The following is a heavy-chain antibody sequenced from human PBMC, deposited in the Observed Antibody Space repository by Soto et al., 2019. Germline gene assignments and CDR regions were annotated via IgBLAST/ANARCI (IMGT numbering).Heavy chain of an antibody. V-gene: IGHV3-33*01. CDR1: GFTFSSYG. Sequence: QVQLVESGGGVVQPGRSLRLSCAASGFTFSSYGMHWVRQAPGKGLEWVAVIGNDGSNKYYADSVRGRFTISRDNSKNTLYLQRKSLEAEDRAVYYCGGDFLVVPHRVIAYWGREPWSPSPQ. CDR2: IGNDGSNK. CDR3: GGDFLVVPHRVIAY. D-gene: IGHD2-2*01. J-gene: IGHJ4*02.